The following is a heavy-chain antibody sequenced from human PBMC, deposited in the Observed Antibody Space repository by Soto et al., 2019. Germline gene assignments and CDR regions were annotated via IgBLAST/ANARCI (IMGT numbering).Heavy chain of an antibody. V-gene: IGHV1-46*02. CDR1: GYPFNSYH. CDR2: INPTEGRT. Sequence: QVQLVQSGAEVRKPGASVKLSCQTSGYPFNSYHMHWVRQAPGQGLEWMGVINPTEGRTRYSQKFQHRVTMTRDTSTSTVYMELSSLRSEDTAIYFCARGREISFGYNWFDPWGQGTLVTVSS. D-gene: IGHD5-18*01. J-gene: IGHJ5*02. CDR3: ARGREISFGYNWFDP.